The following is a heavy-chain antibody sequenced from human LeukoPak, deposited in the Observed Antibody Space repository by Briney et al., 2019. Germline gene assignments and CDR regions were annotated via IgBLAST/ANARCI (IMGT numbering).Heavy chain of an antibody. Sequence: GGSLRLSCAASGFTFSSYEMNWVRQAPGKGLEWVSYISSSGSTIYYADSVKGRFTISRDNAKNSLYLRMNSLRAEDTAVYYCARRRRYSDSTGYCPDFDYWGQGTLVTVSS. V-gene: IGHV3-48*03. J-gene: IGHJ4*02. CDR3: ARRRRYSDSTGYCPDFDY. CDR1: GFTFSSYE. CDR2: ISSSGSTI. D-gene: IGHD3-22*01.